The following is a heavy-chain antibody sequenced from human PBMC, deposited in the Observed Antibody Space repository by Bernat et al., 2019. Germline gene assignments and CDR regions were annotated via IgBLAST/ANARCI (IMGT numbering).Heavy chain of an antibody. Sequence: QVQLQESGPGLVKPSQTLSLTCTVSGGSISSGGYYWSWIRQHPGKGLEWIGYIYYSGSTYYNPSLKSRVTISVDTSKNQFSLKLSSVTAADTAVYYCARVGAYCGGDCYSGALDYWGQGTLVTVSS. V-gene: IGHV4-31*03. CDR2: IYYSGST. CDR1: GGSISSGGYY. J-gene: IGHJ4*02. D-gene: IGHD2-21*02. CDR3: ARVGAYCGGDCYSGALDY.